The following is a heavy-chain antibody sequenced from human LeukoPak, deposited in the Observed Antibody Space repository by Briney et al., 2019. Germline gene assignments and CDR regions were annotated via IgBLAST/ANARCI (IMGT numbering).Heavy chain of an antibody. D-gene: IGHD3-16*02. V-gene: IGHV3-23*01. Sequence: GGSLRLSCAASGFTFSSYAMSWVRQAPGKGLEWVSAISGSGGSTYYADSVKGRFTISRDNSKNTLYLQMNSLRAEDTAVYYCAYDYVWGSHPEYYFDYWGQGTLVTVSS. CDR3: AYDYVWGSHPEYYFDY. CDR1: GFTFSSYA. CDR2: ISGSGGST. J-gene: IGHJ4*02.